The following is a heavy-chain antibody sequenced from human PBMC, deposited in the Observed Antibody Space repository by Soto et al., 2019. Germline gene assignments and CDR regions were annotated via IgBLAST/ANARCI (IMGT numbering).Heavy chain of an antibody. Sequence: GGSLRLSCAASAFNFSVYWMRWVRQAPGKGQVWVARLNSDGTYASSADSVKGRLTISRDNAKNTLYLQLNSLRAEDTAVYYCARGGAYGDYRSDFWGQGTLVTVSS. CDR3: ARGGAYGDYRSDF. D-gene: IGHD4-17*01. V-gene: IGHV3-74*01. J-gene: IGHJ4*02. CDR1: AFNFSVYW. CDR2: LNSDGTYA.